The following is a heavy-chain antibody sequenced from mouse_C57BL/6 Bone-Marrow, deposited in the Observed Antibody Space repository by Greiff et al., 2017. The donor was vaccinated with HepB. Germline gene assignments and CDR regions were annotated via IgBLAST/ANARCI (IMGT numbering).Heavy chain of an antibody. V-gene: IGHV4-1*01. CDR1: GIDFSRYW. Sequence: EVKLQESGGGLVQPGGSLKLSCAASGIDFSRYWMSWVRRAPGKGLEWIGEINPDSSTINYAPSLKDKFIISRDNAKNPLYLQMGKVRSEDTALYYCARPVRGGGYGSGWYFEVWGTGTTVTVSS. CDR3: ARPVRGGGYGSGWYFEV. J-gene: IGHJ1*03. CDR2: INPDSSTI. D-gene: IGHD1-1*01.